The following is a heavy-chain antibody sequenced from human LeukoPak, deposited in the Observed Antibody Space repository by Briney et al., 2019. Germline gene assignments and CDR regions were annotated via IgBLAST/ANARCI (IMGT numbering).Heavy chain of an antibody. D-gene: IGHD3-9*01. CDR2: IYYSGST. J-gene: IGHJ6*02. Sequence: SETLSLTCTVSGGSISSYYWSWIRQPPGKGLEWIGYIYYSGSTNYNPSLKSRVTISVDTSKNQFSLKLSSVTAADTAVYYCARYILTGPGGYCYYGMDVWGQGTTVTVSS. V-gene: IGHV4-59*08. CDR1: GGSISSYY. CDR3: ARYILTGPGGYCYYGMDV.